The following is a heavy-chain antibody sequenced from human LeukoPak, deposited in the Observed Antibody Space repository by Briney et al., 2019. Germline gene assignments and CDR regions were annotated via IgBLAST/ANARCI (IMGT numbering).Heavy chain of an antibody. V-gene: IGHV5-51*01. CDR1: GYSFTSYW. CDR3: ASQYSSSWGGLNY. Sequence: GESLQISCQGSGYSFTSYWIGWVRQMPGKGLEWMGIIYPGDSDTRYSPSFQGQVTISADKSISTAYLQWSSLKASDTAMYYCASQYSSSWGGLNYWGQRTLVTVSS. D-gene: IGHD6-13*01. J-gene: IGHJ4*02. CDR2: IYPGDSDT.